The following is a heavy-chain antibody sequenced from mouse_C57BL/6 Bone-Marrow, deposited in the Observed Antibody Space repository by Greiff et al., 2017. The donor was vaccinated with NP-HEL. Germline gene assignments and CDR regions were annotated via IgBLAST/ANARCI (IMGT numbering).Heavy chain of an antibody. CDR3: ARTYDGYPFAY. V-gene: IGHV5-4*01. CDR2: ISDGGSYT. CDR1: GFTFSSCA. J-gene: IGHJ3*01. D-gene: IGHD2-3*01. Sequence: EVHLVESGGGLVKPGGSLKLSCAASGFTFSSCAMSWVRQTPEKRLECVATISDGGSYTYYPDNVKGRFTISRDNAKNNLYLQMSHLKSEDTAMYYCARTYDGYPFAYWGQGTLVTVSA.